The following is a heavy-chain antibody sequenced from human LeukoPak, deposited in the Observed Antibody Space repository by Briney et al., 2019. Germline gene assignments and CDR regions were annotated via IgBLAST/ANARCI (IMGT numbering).Heavy chain of an antibody. J-gene: IGHJ4*02. V-gene: IGHV3-21*04. D-gene: IGHD4-23*01. CDR2: ISSSSSYI. CDR1: GFTFSSYS. CDR3: AKDTPSVGSSVDY. Sequence: GGSLRLSCAASGFTFSSYSMNWVRQAPGKGLEWVSSISSSSSYIYYADSVKGRFTISRDNAKNSLYLQMNSLRAEDTAVYYCAKDTPSVGSSVDYWGQGTLVTVSS.